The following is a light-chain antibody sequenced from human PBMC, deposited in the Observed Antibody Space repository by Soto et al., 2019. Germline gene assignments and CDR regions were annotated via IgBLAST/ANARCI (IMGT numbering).Light chain of an antibody. Sequence: EIVLTQSPCTLSLSPGEGATLSCRASQSVSSSFLAWYQQRPGQAPRLLIYATSTRATGIPDRFSGSGSGTEFTLTISRLEPEDFAVYYCQQYDASPRTFGQGTKVDIK. CDR1: QSVSSSF. CDR3: QQYDASPRT. V-gene: IGKV3-20*01. CDR2: ATS. J-gene: IGKJ1*01.